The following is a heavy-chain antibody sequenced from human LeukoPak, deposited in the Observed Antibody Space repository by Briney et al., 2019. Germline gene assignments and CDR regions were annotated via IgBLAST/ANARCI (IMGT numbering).Heavy chain of an antibody. J-gene: IGHJ6*03. Sequence: PGGSLRLSCAASGFTFSSYGMHWVRQAPGKGLEWVAVISYDGSNKYYADSVKGRFTISRDNSKNTLYLQMNSLRAEDTAVYYCAKAADQYYYYYFYYMDVWGKGTTVTVSS. D-gene: IGHD2-2*01. CDR2: ISYDGSNK. V-gene: IGHV3-30*18. CDR3: AKAADQYYYYYFYYMDV. CDR1: GFTFSSYG.